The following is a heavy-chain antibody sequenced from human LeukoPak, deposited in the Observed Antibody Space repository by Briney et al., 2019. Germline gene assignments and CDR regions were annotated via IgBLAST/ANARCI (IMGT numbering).Heavy chain of an antibody. V-gene: IGHV3-23*01. CDR3: ARRGYSYGRNQNFDY. J-gene: IGHJ4*02. D-gene: IGHD5-18*01. Sequence: GGSLRLSCAASRFTFSSYAMSWVRQAPGKGLEWVSGICGTSYNTYYADSVKGRFTISRDNSKNTLYLQMNSLRAEDTAVYYCARRGYSYGRNQNFDYWGQGTLVTVSS. CDR2: ICGTSYNT. CDR1: RFTFSSYA.